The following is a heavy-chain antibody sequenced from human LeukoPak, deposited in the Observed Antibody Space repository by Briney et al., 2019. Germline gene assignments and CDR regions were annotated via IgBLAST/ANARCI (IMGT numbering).Heavy chain of an antibody. CDR3: ARDLRAPYGDFHYYHSGMDV. CDR1: GFTFSSYG. J-gene: IGHJ6*02. D-gene: IGHD4-17*01. V-gene: IGHV3-33*01. CDR2: IWYDGSNK. Sequence: PGRSLRLSCAASGFTFSSYGMHWVRQAPGKGLEWVAVIWYDGSNKYYADSVKGRFTISRDNSKNTLYLQMNSLRAEDTAVYYCARDLRAPYGDFHYYHSGMDVWGQGTTVTVSS.